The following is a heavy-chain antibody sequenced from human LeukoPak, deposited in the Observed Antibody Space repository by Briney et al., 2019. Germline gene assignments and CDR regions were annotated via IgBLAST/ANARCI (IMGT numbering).Heavy chain of an antibody. CDR2: IYSGGST. J-gene: IGHJ6*03. V-gene: IGHV3-66*02. CDR3: VRGSGYYYYYYYMDV. Sequence: GGPLRLSCAASGFTVSSNYMSWVRQAPGKGLEWVSVIYSGGSTYYADSVKGRFTISRDNSKNTLHLQMNSLRAEDTAVYYCVRGSGYYYYYYYMDVWGKGTTVTVSS. D-gene: IGHD3-3*01. CDR1: GFTVSSNY.